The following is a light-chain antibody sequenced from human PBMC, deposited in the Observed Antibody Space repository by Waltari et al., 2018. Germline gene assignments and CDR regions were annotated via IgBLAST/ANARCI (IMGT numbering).Light chain of an antibody. Sequence: QSALTQPASVSGSPGQSITISCTGSSSDVGGYNYVSWYQQHPGKSPKLIIYDVSDRPSWFSSRFAGSKSGNTASLTISGLQADDEADYYCSSYATGSTRGVFGGGTKLTVL. CDR2: DVS. J-gene: IGLJ2*01. CDR1: SSDVGGYNY. CDR3: SSYATGSTRGV. V-gene: IGLV2-14*03.